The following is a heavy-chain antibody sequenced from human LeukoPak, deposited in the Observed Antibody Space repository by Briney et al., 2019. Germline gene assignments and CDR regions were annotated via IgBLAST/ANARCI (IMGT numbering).Heavy chain of an antibody. V-gene: IGHV3-43D*03. Sequence: GGSLRLSCAASGFTFDDYAMHWVRQAPGEGLEWVSLISWDGGSTYYADSVKGRFTISRDNSKNSLYLQMNSLRAEDTALYYCAKDIVSGSYGLGFDYWGQGTLVTVSS. J-gene: IGHJ4*02. CDR2: ISWDGGST. CDR3: AKDIVSGSYGLGFDY. CDR1: GFTFDDYA. D-gene: IGHD1-26*01.